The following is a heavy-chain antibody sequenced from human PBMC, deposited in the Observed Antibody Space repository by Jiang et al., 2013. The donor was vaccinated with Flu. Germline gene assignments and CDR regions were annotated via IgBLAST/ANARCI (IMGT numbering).Heavy chain of an antibody. CDR1: GGSFSSDNYY. J-gene: IGHJ4*02. CDR2: IYHTGSS. Sequence: LVKPSETLSLTCTVSGGSFSSDNYYWAWIRQPPGKGMEWIGGIYHTGSSYSRPSLKSRVTISVDTSKNQFSLKLSSVTAADTAVYYCARAQKYSGFELPYFDYWGQGTLVTVSS. CDR3: ARAQKYSGFELPYFDY. D-gene: IGHD5-12*01. V-gene: IGHV4-39*07.